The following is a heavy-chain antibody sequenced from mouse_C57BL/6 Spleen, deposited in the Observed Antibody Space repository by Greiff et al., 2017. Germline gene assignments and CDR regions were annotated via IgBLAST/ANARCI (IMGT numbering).Heavy chain of an antibody. CDR1: GYAFSSSW. CDR3: ARQGYGSSYGYFDD. J-gene: IGHJ2*01. V-gene: IGHV1-82*01. CDR2: IYPGDGDT. D-gene: IGHD1-1*01. Sequence: VQLQASGPELVKPGASVKISCKASGYAFSSSWMNWVKQRPGKGLEWIGRIYPGDGDTNYTGKFKGKATLTADKSSSTAYMQLSSLTSEDSAVYFCARQGYGSSYGYFDDWGQGTTLTVSS.